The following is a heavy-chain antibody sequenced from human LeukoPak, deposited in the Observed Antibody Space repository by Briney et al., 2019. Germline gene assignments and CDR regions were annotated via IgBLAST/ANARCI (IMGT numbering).Heavy chain of an antibody. V-gene: IGHV1-69*04. J-gene: IGHJ4*02. CDR1: GGTFSSYA. Sequence: ASVKVSCKASGGTFSSYAISWVRQAPGQGLEWMGRIIPILGIANYAQKFQGRVTITADKSTSTAYMELSSLRSEDTAVYYCARAAYYDPSGETLYYFDYWGQGTLVTVSS. D-gene: IGHD3-22*01. CDR2: IIPILGIA. CDR3: ARAAYYDPSGETLYYFDY.